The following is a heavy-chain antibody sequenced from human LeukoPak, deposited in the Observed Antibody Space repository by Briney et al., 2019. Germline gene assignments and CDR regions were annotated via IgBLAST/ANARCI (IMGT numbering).Heavy chain of an antibody. J-gene: IGHJ4*02. V-gene: IGHV3-30*18. D-gene: IGHD6-13*01. CDR3: AKDGPLPYTSTSFGRHFLGY. CDR2: ISHDGSSQ. CDR1: GFTFSDYG. Sequence: QSGGSLRLSCAASGFTFSDYGMHWARLAPGKGLEWVAHISHDGSSQNYADSVQGRFTISRDNSKDTVDLQMNSLRAEDTAVYYCAKDGPLPYTSTSFGRHFLGYWGQGTLVTVSS.